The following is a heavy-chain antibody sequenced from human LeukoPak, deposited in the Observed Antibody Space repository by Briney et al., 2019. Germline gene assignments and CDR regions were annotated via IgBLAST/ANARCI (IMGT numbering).Heavy chain of an antibody. CDR3: AREDSSSWYEGYYYYYGMDV. CDR1: GFTFISYS. D-gene: IGHD6-13*01. V-gene: IGHV3-21*01. CDR2: ISSSSSYI. J-gene: IGHJ6*02. Sequence: GGSLRLSCAASGFTFISYSMNWVRQAPGKGLEWVSSISSSSSYIYYADSVKGRFTISRDNAKNSLYLQMNSLRAEDTAVYYCAREDSSSWYEGYYYYYGMDVWGQGTTVTVSS.